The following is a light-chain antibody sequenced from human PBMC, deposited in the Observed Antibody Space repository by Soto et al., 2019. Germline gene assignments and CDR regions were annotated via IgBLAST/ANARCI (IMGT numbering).Light chain of an antibody. CDR2: AAS. V-gene: IGKV1-17*03. J-gene: IGKJ1*01. CDR3: LRHDLYPWT. CDR1: QGISNY. Sequence: DIQITQSPSAMSVSVGDRVNITCRASQGISNYLAWFQLKPGKVPKRLIYAASTLQSGVPSRFSGSGSGTEFTLTISSLQPEDFATYYCLRHDLYPWTFGQGTKVDIK.